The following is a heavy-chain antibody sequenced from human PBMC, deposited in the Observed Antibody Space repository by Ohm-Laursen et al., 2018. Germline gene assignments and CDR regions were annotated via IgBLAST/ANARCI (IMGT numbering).Heavy chain of an antibody. V-gene: IGHV5-51*01. CDR2: IYLDDSNA. D-gene: IGHD6-19*01. Sequence: GESLKISCNGSGYSSTNYWIAWVRQMPGKGPEWMGIIYLDDSNARYSPSFQGQVTISVDKSISTAYLQWSSLKASDTAMYYCARSGQHSGWYDYWGQGTQVTVSS. CDR3: ARSGQHSGWYDY. CDR1: GYSSTNYW. J-gene: IGHJ4*02.